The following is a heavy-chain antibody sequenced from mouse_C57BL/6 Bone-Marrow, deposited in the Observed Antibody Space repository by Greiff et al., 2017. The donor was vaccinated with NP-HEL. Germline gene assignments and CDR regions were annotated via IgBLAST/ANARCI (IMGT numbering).Heavy chain of an antibody. J-gene: IGHJ3*01. CDR1: GFTFSSYA. CDR2: ISDGGSYT. Sequence: EVQGVESGGGLVKPGGSLKLSCAASGFTFSSYAMSWVRQTPEKRLEWVATISDGGSYTYYPDNVKGRFTISRDNAKNNLYLQMSHLKSEDTAMYYCASTGTLGAYWGQGTLVTVSA. CDR3: ASTGTLGAY. V-gene: IGHV5-4*01. D-gene: IGHD4-1*01.